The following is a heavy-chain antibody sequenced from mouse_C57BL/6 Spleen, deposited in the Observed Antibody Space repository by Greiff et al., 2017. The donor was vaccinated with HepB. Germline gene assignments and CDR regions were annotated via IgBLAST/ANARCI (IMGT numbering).Heavy chain of an antibody. J-gene: IGHJ2*01. V-gene: IGHV1-52*01. CDR3: ARGEVIYYGFDY. CDR1: GYTFTSYW. CDR2: IDPSDSET. D-gene: IGHD2-1*01. Sequence: QVQLKQPGAELVRPGSSVKLSCKASGYTFTSYWMHWVKQRPIQGLEWIGNIDPSDSETHYNQKFKDKATLTVDKSSSTAYMQLSSLTSEDSAVYYCARGEVIYYGFDYWGQGTTLTVSS.